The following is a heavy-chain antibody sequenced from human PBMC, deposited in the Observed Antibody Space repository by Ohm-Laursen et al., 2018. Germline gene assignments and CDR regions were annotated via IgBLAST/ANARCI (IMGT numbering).Heavy chain of an antibody. Sequence: SETLSLTCTVSGGSISSSSYYWAWIRLPPGKGLEWIAYIYFSGSTYYNPSLRSRVTISVDTSENQFSLKLSSVTAADTAVYYCATIGRFDWYFDLWGRGTLATVSS. D-gene: IGHD3-10*01. CDR2: IYFSGST. J-gene: IGHJ2*01. CDR1: GGSISSSSYY. CDR3: ATIGRFDWYFDL. V-gene: IGHV4-39*01.